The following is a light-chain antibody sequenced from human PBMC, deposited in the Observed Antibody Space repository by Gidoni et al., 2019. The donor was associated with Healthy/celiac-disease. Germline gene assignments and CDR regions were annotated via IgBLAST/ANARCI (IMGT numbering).Light chain of an antibody. CDR1: QSVSSY. Sequence: EIVLTQSPATLSLSPGERATLSCRARQSVSSYLAWYQQKPGQAPRLLIYDASNSATGIPARFSGSGSGTDCTLTISSLVPEDFAVYYCQQRSNWLTFGGXTKVEIK. CDR3: QQRSNWLT. V-gene: IGKV3-11*01. CDR2: DAS. J-gene: IGKJ4*01.